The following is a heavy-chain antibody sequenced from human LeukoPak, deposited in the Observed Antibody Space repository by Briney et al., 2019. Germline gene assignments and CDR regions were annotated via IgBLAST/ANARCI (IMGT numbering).Heavy chain of an antibody. J-gene: IGHJ4*02. V-gene: IGHV4-61*02. Sequence: PSETLSLTCTVSGGSISSGGYYWSWIRQPAGKGLEWIGRIYTSGSTNYNPSLKSRVTMSVDTSKNQFSLKLSSVTAADTAVYYCASSPFTFGGVIVWTFDYWGQGTLVTVSS. CDR3: ASSPFTFGGVIVWTFDY. CDR2: IYTSGST. D-gene: IGHD3-16*02. CDR1: GGSISSGGYY.